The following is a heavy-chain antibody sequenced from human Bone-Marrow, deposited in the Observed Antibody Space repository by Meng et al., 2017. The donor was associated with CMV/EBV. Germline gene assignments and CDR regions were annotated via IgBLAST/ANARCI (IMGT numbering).Heavy chain of an antibody. V-gene: IGHV3-30*04. J-gene: IGHJ6*02. CDR2: ISYDGSNK. D-gene: IGHD6-6*01. CDR1: GFTFSSYA. CDR3: AREGSEAARRLEYYYYYGMDV. Sequence: GGSLRLSCAASGFTFSSYAMHWVRQAPGKGLEWVAVISYDGSNKYYADSVKGRFTISRDNSKNTLYLQMNSLRAEDAAVYYCAREGSEAARRLEYYYYYGMDVWGQGTTVTVSS.